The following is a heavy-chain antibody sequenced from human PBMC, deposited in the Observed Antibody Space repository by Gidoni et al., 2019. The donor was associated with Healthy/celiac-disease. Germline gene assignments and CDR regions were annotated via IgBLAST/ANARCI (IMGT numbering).Heavy chain of an antibody. D-gene: IGHD6-6*01. CDR1: GFTFRSYS. Sequence: EVQLVESGGGLVKPGGSLRLSCAASGFTFRSYSMNWVRQAPGKGLEWVSSISSSSSYIYYADSVKGRFTISRDNAKNSLYLQMNSLRAEDTAVYYCARDPSIAAPGPPRPLDYWGQGTLVTVSS. CDR2: ISSSSSYI. V-gene: IGHV3-21*01. CDR3: ARDPSIAAPGPPRPLDY. J-gene: IGHJ4*02.